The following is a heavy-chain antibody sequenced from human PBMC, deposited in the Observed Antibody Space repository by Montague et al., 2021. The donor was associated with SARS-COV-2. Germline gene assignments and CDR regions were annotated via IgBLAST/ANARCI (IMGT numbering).Heavy chain of an antibody. J-gene: IGHJ6*02. D-gene: IGHD3-10*01. V-gene: IGHV4-4*02. CDR2: IFHSGTT. Sequence: SETLSLTCTVSGGSISSDNWWTWVRQPPGKGLEWIGDIFHSGTTNYNPSLKSRLTISVDKSKNQISLKLISVTAADTAMYYCARVGRSYGSGNYDGMDVWGQGTTVTVSS. CDR3: ARVGRSYGSGNYDGMDV. CDR1: GGSISSDNW.